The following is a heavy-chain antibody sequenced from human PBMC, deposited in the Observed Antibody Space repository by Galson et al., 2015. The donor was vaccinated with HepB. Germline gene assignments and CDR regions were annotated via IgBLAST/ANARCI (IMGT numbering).Heavy chain of an antibody. CDR2: ISAYNGNT. CDR3: ARDFIAAAVPNWFDP. V-gene: IGHV1-18*01. CDR1: GYTFTSYG. J-gene: IGHJ5*02. Sequence: SVKVSCKASGYTFTSYGISWVRQAPGQGLEWMGWISAYNGNTNYAQKLQGRVTMTTDTSTSTAYMELRSLRSDDTAVYYCARDFIAAAVPNWFDPWAREPWSPSPQ. D-gene: IGHD6-13*01.